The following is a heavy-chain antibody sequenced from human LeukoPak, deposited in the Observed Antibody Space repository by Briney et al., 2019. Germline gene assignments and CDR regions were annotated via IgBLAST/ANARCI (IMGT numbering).Heavy chain of an antibody. J-gene: IGHJ4*02. D-gene: IGHD6-13*01. V-gene: IGHV4-39*07. Sequence: PSETLSLTCTVSGGSISSSSYYWSWIRQPPGKGLEWIGEINHSGSTNYNPSLKSRVTISVDTSKNQFSLKLSSVTAADTAVYYCARDVILYSSSWYYFDYWGQGTLVTVSS. CDR2: INHSGST. CDR1: GGSISSSSYY. CDR3: ARDVILYSSSWYYFDY.